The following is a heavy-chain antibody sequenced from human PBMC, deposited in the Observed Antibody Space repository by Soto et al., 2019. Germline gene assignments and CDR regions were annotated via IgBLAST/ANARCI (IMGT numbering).Heavy chain of an antibody. D-gene: IGHD5-12*01. CDR3: ARGGYDWDN. J-gene: IGHJ4*02. CDR1: GGSISRYY. V-gene: IGHV4-59*01. CDR2: IXXXXIX. Sequence: PSETRSLTCIVSGGSISRYYWSWIRQPPGKGXXWXXYIXXXXIXXXNPSLESRVTISVDTSKNHSSLRLSSVTAADTAVYYCARGGYDWDNWGQGTLVTVSS.